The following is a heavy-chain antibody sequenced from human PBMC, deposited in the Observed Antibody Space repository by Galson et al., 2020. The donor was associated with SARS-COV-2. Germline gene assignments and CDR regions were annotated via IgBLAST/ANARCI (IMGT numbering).Heavy chain of an antibody. V-gene: IGHV3-13*01. CDR1: GSTFSSYD. CDR3: ARRTATGSIDY. Sequence: GGSLRLSCAAPGSTFSSYDMYWARQGPGKGLEWVPAIGTAGDTYYLGSVKGRFTISRENAKNTLYLQMNSLRAGDTAVYYCARRTATGSIDYWGQGTLVTVSS. J-gene: IGHJ4*02. D-gene: IGHD6-13*01. CDR2: IGTAGDT.